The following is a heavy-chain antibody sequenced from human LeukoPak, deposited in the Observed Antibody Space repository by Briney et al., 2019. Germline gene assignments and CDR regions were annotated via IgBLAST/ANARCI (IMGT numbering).Heavy chain of an antibody. J-gene: IGHJ6*02. CDR2: IYYSGST. CDR3: ARLNYYDNYYYGMDV. D-gene: IGHD3-22*01. Sequence: SETLSLTCTVSGGSISSSSYYWGWIRQPPGKGLEWIGSIYYSGSTYYNPSLKGRVTISVDTSKNQFSLKLSSVTAADTAVYYCARLNYYDNYYYGMDVWGQGTTVTVSS. V-gene: IGHV4-39*07. CDR1: GGSISSSSYY.